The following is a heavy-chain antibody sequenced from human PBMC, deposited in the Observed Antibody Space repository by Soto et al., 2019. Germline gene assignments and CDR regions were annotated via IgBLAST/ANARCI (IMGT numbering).Heavy chain of an antibody. Sequence: QVQLQESGPGLVKPSGTLSLTCAVSGDSISSPKWWTWLRQPPGKGLGWIGGILHSGTTNYNPSLMSRVTLSVDKPQNQFSLKLTSVTAADTAIYYCAYSTGWYRHDVWGQGTSVTVSS. CDR2: ILHSGTT. D-gene: IGHD6-19*01. J-gene: IGHJ3*01. CDR1: GDSISSPKW. V-gene: IGHV4-4*02. CDR3: AYSTGWYRHDV.